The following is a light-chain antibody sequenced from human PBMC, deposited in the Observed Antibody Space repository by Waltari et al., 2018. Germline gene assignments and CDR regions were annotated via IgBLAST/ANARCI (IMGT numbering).Light chain of an antibody. CDR3: QQLQSYPIT. V-gene: IGKV1-9*01. CDR2: AAS. CDR1: QTINTY. Sequence: IQLTQSPSSLSASVGDRVTITCRASQTINTYLVWYKQKPGKAPNLLLYAASTLQSGVPSRFSGSGSGTEFTLTIRSLQPEDFATYYCQQLQSYPITFGGGTKVEI. J-gene: IGKJ4*01.